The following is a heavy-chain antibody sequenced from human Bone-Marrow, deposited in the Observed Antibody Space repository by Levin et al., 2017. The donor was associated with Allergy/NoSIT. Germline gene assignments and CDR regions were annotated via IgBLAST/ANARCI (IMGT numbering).Heavy chain of an antibody. CDR3: ARPARGATAGNFYFDV. J-gene: IGHJ2*01. Sequence: SQTLSLTCTVSGDSINSGNYYWGWIRQSPGRGLDWIGNVYFSGTTYYNPSLRRRVTISLDTSQNQFSLNLKSVTAADTGIYFWARPARGATAGNFYFDVWGRGILVTVSS. V-gene: IGHV4-39*01. CDR1: GDSINSGNYY. D-gene: IGHD3-10*01. CDR2: VYFSGTT.